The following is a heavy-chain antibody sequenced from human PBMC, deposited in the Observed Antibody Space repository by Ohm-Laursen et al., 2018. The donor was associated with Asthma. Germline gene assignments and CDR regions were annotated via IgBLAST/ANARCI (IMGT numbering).Heavy chain of an antibody. Sequence: SLRLSCAVSGFTFSTYAMNWVRQAPGQGLEWVSVISGSGGTTYYADSVEGRFTISRDNSKNTMCLQMNSLGAEDTAVYYCAKDLGTVTKGYFDYWGQGTLVTVSS. D-gene: IGHD4-17*01. CDR2: ISGSGGTT. CDR3: AKDLGTVTKGYFDY. J-gene: IGHJ4*02. V-gene: IGHV3-23*01. CDR1: GFTFSTYA.